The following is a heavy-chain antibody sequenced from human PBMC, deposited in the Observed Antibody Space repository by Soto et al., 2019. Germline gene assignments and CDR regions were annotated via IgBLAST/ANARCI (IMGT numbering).Heavy chain of an antibody. CDR2: MNPDTGNT. J-gene: IGHJ4*02. D-gene: IGHD6-19*01. CDR3: ARALGYSSTSRLDL. V-gene: IGHV1-8*01. CDR1: GYTFTTYD. Sequence: QVQLVQSGAEVEKPGASVKVSCKASGYTFTTYDFNWVRQAPGHGLEWMGWMNPDTGNTGYAQKFQGRVTMTRDTSISTAFMALRGLTAEATAVYYCARALGYSSTSRLDLWGQGTLVTVSS.